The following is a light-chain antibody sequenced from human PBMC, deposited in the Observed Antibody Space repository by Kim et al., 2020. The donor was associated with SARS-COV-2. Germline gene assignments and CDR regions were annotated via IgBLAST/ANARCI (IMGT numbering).Light chain of an antibody. Sequence: SSELTQDPAVSVALGQTVRITYQGDSLRSYYASWYQQKPGQAPVLVIYDKNIRPSGIPDRFSGSSSGNTASLTITGAQAEDEADYYCHCRGSSGSHHFGGGTKLAVL. CDR1: SLRSYY. CDR3: HCRGSSGSHH. CDR2: DKN. V-gene: IGLV3-19*01. J-gene: IGLJ2*01.